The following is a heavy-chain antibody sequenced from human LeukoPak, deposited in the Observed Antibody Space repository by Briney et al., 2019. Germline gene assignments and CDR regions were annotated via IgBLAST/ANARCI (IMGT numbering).Heavy chain of an antibody. D-gene: IGHD3-10*01. J-gene: IGHJ4*02. CDR3: ARDPDYYGSGSYYFDY. CDR2: IYTSGST. Sequence: PSETLSLTCTVSGGSISSGSYYWSWIRQPAGKGLEWIGRIYTSGSTNYNPSLKSRVTISVDTSKNQFSLKLSSVTAADTAVYYCARDPDYYGSGSYYFDYWGQGTLVTVSS. V-gene: IGHV4-61*02. CDR1: GGSISSGSYY.